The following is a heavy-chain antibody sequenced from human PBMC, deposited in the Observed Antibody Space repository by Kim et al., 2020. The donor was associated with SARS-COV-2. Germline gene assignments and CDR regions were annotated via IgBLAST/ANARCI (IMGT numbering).Heavy chain of an antibody. CDR2: INSDGSST. J-gene: IGHJ6*02. Sequence: GGSLRLSCAASGFTFSSYWMHWVRQAPGKGLVWVSRINSDGSSTSYADSVKGRFTISRDNAKNTLYLQMNSLRAEDTAVYYCARDGVEEQLLWFGEFPLGMDVWGQGTTVTVSS. V-gene: IGHV3-74*01. CDR3: ARDGVEEQLLWFGEFPLGMDV. D-gene: IGHD3-10*01. CDR1: GFTFSSYW.